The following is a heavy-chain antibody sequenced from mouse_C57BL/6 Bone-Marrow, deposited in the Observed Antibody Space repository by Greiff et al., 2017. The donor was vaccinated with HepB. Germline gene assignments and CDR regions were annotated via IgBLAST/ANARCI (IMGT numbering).Heavy chain of an antibody. J-gene: IGHJ1*03. Sequence: EVKLVESGGGLVKPGGSLKLSCAASGFTFSDYGMHWVRQAPEKGLEWVAYISSGSSTIYYADTVKGRFTISRDNAKNTLFLQMTSLRSEDTAMYYCARSRHGSSYGFDVWGTGTTVTVSS. D-gene: IGHD1-1*01. CDR3: ARSRHGSSYGFDV. V-gene: IGHV5-17*01. CDR2: ISSGSSTI. CDR1: GFTFSDYG.